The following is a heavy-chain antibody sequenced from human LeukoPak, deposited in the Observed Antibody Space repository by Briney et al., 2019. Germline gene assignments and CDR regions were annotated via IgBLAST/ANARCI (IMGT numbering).Heavy chain of an antibody. CDR3: AKDTSSWYGSFDS. CDR2: ISAGGSST. V-gene: IGHV3-23*01. J-gene: IGHJ4*02. CDR1: GGSISSSN. D-gene: IGHD6-13*01. Sequence: GTLSLTCAVSGGSISSSNWWSWVRQTPGKGLEWVSTISAGGSSTYYADSVKGRFTISRDNSKNTLFLQMNSLRADDTAVYYCAKDTSSWYGSFDSWGQGSLVTVSS.